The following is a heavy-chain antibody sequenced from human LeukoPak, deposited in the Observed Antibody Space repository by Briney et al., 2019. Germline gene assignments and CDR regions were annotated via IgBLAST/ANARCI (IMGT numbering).Heavy chain of an antibody. D-gene: IGHD4-23*01. J-gene: IGHJ4*02. CDR3: ARDLSRDYGGYSGY. Sequence: ASVKVSCKASGYTFTNYGITWVRQAPGQGLEWMGWISAYNGNTHHAQNLQGRVTMTTDTSTTTAYMELRSLRSDDTAVYYCARDLSRDYGGYSGYWGQGTRVTVSS. CDR2: ISAYNGNT. V-gene: IGHV1-18*01. CDR1: GYTFTNYG.